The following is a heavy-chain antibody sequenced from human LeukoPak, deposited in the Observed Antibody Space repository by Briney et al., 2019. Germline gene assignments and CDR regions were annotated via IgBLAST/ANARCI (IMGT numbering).Heavy chain of an antibody. CDR1: GGSISSYY. CDR3: ARDSSGWSDGMDV. CDR2: IYYSGST. V-gene: IGHV4-59*01. J-gene: IGHJ6*02. Sequence: SETLSLTCTVSGGSISSYYWSWIRQPPGKGLEWIGYIYYSGSTNYNPSLKSRVTISVDTSKNQFSLKLSSVTAADTAVYYCARDSSGWSDGMDVWGQGTTVTVSS. D-gene: IGHD6-19*01.